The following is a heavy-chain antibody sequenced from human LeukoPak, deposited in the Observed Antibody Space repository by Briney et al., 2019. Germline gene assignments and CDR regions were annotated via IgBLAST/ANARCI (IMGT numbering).Heavy chain of an antibody. J-gene: IGHJ5*02. D-gene: IGHD1-26*01. Sequence: GGSLRLSCAASGFTFSNYGMHWVRQAPGKGLEWVALISADGSKKYYADSVKGRFTISRDNSKIMLYLQMNSLRAEDTAVYYCAKDEGHSGSFGGHNWFDPWGQGTLVTVSS. V-gene: IGHV3-30*18. CDR3: AKDEGHSGSFGGHNWFDP. CDR2: ISADGSKK. CDR1: GFTFSNYG.